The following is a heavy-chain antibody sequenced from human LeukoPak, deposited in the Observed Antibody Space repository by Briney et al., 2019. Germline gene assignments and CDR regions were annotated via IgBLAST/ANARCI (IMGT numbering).Heavy chain of an antibody. CDR3: ARERKYDSNFDF. D-gene: IGHD1-1*01. V-gene: IGHV1-58*02. Sequence: ASVKVSCKASGFTFTSSAMQWVRQARGQRLEWIGWIVVGSGNTNYAQKFQERVTITRDMSTSTAYMELSSLRSEDTAVYYCARERKYDSNFDFWGQGTLVTVSS. CDR2: IVVGSGNT. J-gene: IGHJ4*02. CDR1: GFTFTSSA.